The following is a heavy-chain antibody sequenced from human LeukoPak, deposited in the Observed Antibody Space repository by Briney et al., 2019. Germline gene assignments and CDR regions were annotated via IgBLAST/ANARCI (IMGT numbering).Heavy chain of an antibody. Sequence: PSETLSLTCTVSGGSMSSCYWSWIRQPPRKGVEWIGSIYYSGSTNYNPSLKSRVTISVDTSKDQFSLKLTSVTAADTAVYYCARDRWRLQPDYWGQGILVTVSS. CDR2: IYYSGST. CDR3: ARDRWRLQPDY. CDR1: GGSMSSCY. D-gene: IGHD5-24*01. V-gene: IGHV4-59*01. J-gene: IGHJ4*02.